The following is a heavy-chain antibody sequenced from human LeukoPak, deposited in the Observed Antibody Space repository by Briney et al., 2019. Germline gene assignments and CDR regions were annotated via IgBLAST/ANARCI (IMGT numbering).Heavy chain of an antibody. Sequence: GGSLRLSCAASGFTVSSNYMTWVRQAPGKGLEWVSVIHKSAITYYADTVKGRFTISRDNSKNSLYLQMNSLRLEDTAVYYCAKGHGSSWSFIDYWGQGTLVTVSS. D-gene: IGHD6-13*01. J-gene: IGHJ4*02. CDR1: GFTVSSNY. CDR2: IHKSAIT. V-gene: IGHV3-66*03. CDR3: AKGHGSSWSFIDY.